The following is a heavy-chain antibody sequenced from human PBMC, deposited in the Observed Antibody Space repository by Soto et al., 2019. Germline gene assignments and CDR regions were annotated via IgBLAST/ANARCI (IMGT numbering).Heavy chain of an antibody. CDR1: GGSMTSGDQY. J-gene: IGHJ6*02. D-gene: IGHD1-1*01. V-gene: IGHV4-31*03. CDR3: ARELPQRQGRNMDV. CDR2: INHRGSL. Sequence: SETLSLTCTVTGGSMTSGDQYWTWIRHRPGEGLEWFGYINHRGSLYYNPSLKSRVSMSVDTSKNQFSLNLSSVTAADTAVYYCARELPQRQGRNMDVCGQGTTVNVS.